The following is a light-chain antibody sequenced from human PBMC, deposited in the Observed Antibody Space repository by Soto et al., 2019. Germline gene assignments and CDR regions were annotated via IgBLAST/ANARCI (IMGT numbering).Light chain of an antibody. J-gene: IGKJ1*01. Sequence: DIVMTQSPDSLAVSLGERATINCKSSQSVLYSSNNKNYLAWYQQKPGQPPKLLIYWASTRESGVPDRFSGSGSGTDVTLTISNLQAEDVAVYYCHQYYRTPWTFGQGTKVEIK. CDR1: QSVLYSSNNKNY. CDR3: HQYYRTPWT. V-gene: IGKV4-1*01. CDR2: WAS.